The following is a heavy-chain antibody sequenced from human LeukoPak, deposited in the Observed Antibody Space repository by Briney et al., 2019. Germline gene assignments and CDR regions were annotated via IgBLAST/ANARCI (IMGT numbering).Heavy chain of an antibody. CDR2: IYSGGST. J-gene: IGHJ4*02. D-gene: IGHD5-12*01. CDR3: AKEGWFASGLLSY. V-gene: IGHV3-53*01. CDR1: GFTVSSNF. Sequence: GGSLRLSCGASGFTVSSNFLSWVRQPPGKGLEWVSDIYSGGSTYYADSVKGRFTISRDNSKNTLYLQMNSLRAEDTAVYYCAKEGWFASGLLSYWGQGTLVTVSS.